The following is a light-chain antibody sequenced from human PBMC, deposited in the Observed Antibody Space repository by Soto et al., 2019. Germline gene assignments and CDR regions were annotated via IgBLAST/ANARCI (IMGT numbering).Light chain of an antibody. CDR3: QQYNNWPLS. Sequence: EVVLTQSPGTLSLSPGERATLSCRASQSVSSIYLAWYQQKPGQAPRLLIYGASSRATGIPARFSGSGSGTEFTLTISSLQSEDFGTYYCQQYNNWPLSFGGGTKVDI. V-gene: IGKV3D-15*01. CDR2: GAS. J-gene: IGKJ4*01. CDR1: QSVSSIY.